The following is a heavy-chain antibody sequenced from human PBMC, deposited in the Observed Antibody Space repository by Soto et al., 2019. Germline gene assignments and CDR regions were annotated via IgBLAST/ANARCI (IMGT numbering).Heavy chain of an antibody. CDR2: TYTSGIT. CDR1: GFTISSTY. CDR3: ARGGDYGDCFDY. V-gene: IGHV3-66*01. D-gene: IGHD4-17*01. J-gene: IGHJ4*02. Sequence: ESGGGLVQPGGSLRLSCAASGFTISSTYMTWVRQAPGKGLEWVSVTYTSGITYYADSVKGRFTISRDNSKNTLYLQMNSLRAEDTAVYYCARGGDYGDCFDYWGQGTLVTVSS.